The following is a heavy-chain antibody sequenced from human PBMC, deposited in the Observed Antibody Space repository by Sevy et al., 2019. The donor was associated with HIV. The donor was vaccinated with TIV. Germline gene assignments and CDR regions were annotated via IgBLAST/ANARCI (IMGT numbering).Heavy chain of an antibody. V-gene: IGHV3-15*01. CDR3: TTMGYNGGFDI. CDR2: IKSKSDGGTT. CDR1: GFSFRETW. D-gene: IGHD3-10*01. Sequence: GGSLRLSCAASGFSFRETWMSWVRQGPGKGLELVGRIKSKSDGGTTDYAAPGKGRFTISRDDSKTTLYLQMNSLKTEDTALYYCTTMGYNGGFDIWGQGTMVTVSS. J-gene: IGHJ3*02.